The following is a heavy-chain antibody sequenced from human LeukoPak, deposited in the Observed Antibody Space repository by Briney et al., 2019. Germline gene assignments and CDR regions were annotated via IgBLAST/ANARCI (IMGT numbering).Heavy chain of an antibody. J-gene: IGHJ4*02. CDR2: ISGSGGST. CDR3: AKDEKHIVVVTAILFDY. V-gene: IGHV3-23*01. CDR1: RFTFDDYA. Sequence: GGSLRLSCAASRFTFDDYAMHWVRQAPGKGLEWVSAISGSGGSTYYADSVKGRFTISRDNSKNTLYLQMNSLRAEDTAVYYCAKDEKHIVVVTAILFDYWGQGTLVTVSS. D-gene: IGHD2-21*02.